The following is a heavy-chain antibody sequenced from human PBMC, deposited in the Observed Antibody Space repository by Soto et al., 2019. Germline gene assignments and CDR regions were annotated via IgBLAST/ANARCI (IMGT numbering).Heavy chain of an antibody. D-gene: IGHD6-13*01. CDR2: IYYSGST. Sequence: QLQLQESGPGLVKPSETLSLTCSVSGGSISSSGHYWGWIRQPPGKGLEWIGSIYYSGSTYHNPSLKSRVTISVDTSKNQFSLKLKSVTAADTAVYYCARTYSSSWSSWALFGLWGQGTLVTVSS. CDR1: GGSISSSGHY. CDR3: ARTYSSSWSSWALFGL. V-gene: IGHV4-39*01. J-gene: IGHJ4*02.